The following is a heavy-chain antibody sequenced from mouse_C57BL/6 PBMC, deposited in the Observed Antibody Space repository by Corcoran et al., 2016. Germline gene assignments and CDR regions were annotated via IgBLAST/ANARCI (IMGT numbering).Heavy chain of an antibody. CDR1: GYSITSGYY. J-gene: IGHJ3*01. CDR3: ASNYGSSHFAY. CDR2: ISYDGSN. D-gene: IGHD1-1*01. V-gene: IGHV3-6*01. Sequence: DVQLQESGPGLVKPSQSLSLTCSVTGYSITSGYYWNWIRQFPGNKLEWMGYISYDGSNNYNPSLKNRISITRDTSKNQFFLKLNSVTTEDTATYYCASNYGSSHFAYWGQGTLVTVSA.